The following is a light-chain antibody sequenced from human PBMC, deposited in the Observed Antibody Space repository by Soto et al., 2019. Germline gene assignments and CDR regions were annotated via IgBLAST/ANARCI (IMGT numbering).Light chain of an antibody. CDR1: QDINKF. V-gene: IGKV1-33*01. CDR3: QQYDDLPIT. J-gene: IGKJ5*01. Sequence: IQMTPSPSSLSASVGDSDTITCQASQDINKFLNWYQQKPGKPPNLLIDDAANMATGGPSRFSRRGAGTDVTFTISSLQPEDVATYYCQQYDDLPITFGQGTRLEIK. CDR2: DAA.